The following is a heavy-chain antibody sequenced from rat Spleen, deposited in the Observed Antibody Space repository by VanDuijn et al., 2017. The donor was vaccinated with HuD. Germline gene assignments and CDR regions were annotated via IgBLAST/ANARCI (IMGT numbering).Heavy chain of an antibody. Sequence: EVQLVESGGDLVQPGRSVRLSCAASGFTFSNFPMAWVRQAPTKGLEWVATISTRGGSTYYRDSVKGRFTVSRDNAKSIQYLQMDSLRSEDTATYYCATDGYYDGTYYSVYVMDAWGQGASVTVSS. D-gene: IGHD1-12*02. J-gene: IGHJ4*01. V-gene: IGHV5-46*01. CDR2: ISTRGGST. CDR1: GFTFSNFP. CDR3: ATDGYYDGTYYSVYVMDA.